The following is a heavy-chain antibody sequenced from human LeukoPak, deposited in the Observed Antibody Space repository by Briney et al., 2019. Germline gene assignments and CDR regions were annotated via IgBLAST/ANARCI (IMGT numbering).Heavy chain of an antibody. D-gene: IGHD2-2*02. V-gene: IGHV4-30-2*01. J-gene: IGHJ3*02. CDR3: ARDREGVHIPRHAFDI. CDR2: IYHSGST. Sequence: PSQTLSLTCTVSGGSISSGGYYWSWIRQPPGKGLEWIGYIYHSGSTYYNPSLKSRVTISVDTSKNQFSLKLSSVTAADTAVYYCARDREGVHIPRHAFDIWGQGTMVTVSS. CDR1: GGSISSGGYY.